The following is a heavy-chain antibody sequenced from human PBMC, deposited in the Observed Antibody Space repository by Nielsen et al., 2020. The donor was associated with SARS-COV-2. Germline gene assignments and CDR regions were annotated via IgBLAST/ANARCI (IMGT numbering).Heavy chain of an antibody. CDR2: IHHTGGT. CDR3: ARVPFDI. CDR1: GGSLSGSY. V-gene: IGHV4-34*01. J-gene: IGHJ3*02. Sequence: SETLSLTCAVYGGSLSGSYWSWIRQSPGKGLEWIGEIHHTGGTNFNPSLKSRVTISVDTSKSQFFLKLSSVTAADTAVYYCARVPFDIWGQGTMVTVSS.